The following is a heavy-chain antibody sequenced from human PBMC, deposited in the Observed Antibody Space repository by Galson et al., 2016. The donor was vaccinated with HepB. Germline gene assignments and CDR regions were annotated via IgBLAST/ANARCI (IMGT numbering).Heavy chain of an antibody. CDR3: AADYHDTYFDP. V-gene: IGHV1-58*01. CDR2: IGVGSGDK. Sequence: SSTVQWVRQARGQRLEWIGWIGVGSGDKSYAQKFQERVTITSDTSTSTAYMELSSLRSEDTAVYYCAADYHDTYFDPWGQGTLVTVSS. D-gene: IGHD3-16*02. CDR1: SST. J-gene: IGHJ5*02.